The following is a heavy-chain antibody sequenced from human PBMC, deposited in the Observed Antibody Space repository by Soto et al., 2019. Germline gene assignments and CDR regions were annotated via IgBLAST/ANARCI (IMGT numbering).Heavy chain of an antibody. Sequence: SETMSLTCTVSGGSISSSSYYWGWINKPPGKGLEWIGSIYYSGSTYYNPSLKSRVTISVDTSKNQFSLKLSSVTAADTAVYYCARLGRIAAAVAYYYGMDVWGQGTTVTVSS. D-gene: IGHD6-13*01. J-gene: IGHJ6*02. V-gene: IGHV4-39*01. CDR1: GGSISSSSYY. CDR2: IYYSGST. CDR3: ARLGRIAAAVAYYYGMDV.